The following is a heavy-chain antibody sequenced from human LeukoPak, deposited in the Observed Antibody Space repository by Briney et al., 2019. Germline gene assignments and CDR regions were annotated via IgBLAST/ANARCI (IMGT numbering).Heavy chain of an antibody. V-gene: IGHV5-51*01. CDR1: GYSFTSFW. J-gene: IGHJ6*02. Sequence: GESLKISCKGSGYSFTSFWIGWVRRMPGKGLEWMGIIYPGDSDTRYSPSFQGQVTISADKSINTAYLQWSSLKASDTAMYYCARQSDYYYDSSGFYHDYYGMDVWGQGTTVTVSS. D-gene: IGHD3-22*01. CDR3: ARQSDYYYDSSGFYHDYYGMDV. CDR2: IYPGDSDT.